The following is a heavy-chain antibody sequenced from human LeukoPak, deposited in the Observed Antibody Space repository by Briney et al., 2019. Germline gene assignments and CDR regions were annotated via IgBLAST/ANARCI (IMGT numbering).Heavy chain of an antibody. V-gene: IGHV3-30*04. Sequence: PGGSLRLSCAASGFTFSNYAMHWVRQAPGKGLEWVAVISYDGNYKDYADSVKGRFTISRDSSKNTLYVQMNSLRAEDTAVYYCARGARKGDDYGGCFDYWGQGTLVTVSS. CDR3: ARGARKGDDYGGCFDY. J-gene: IGHJ4*02. CDR2: ISYDGNYK. CDR1: GFTFSNYA. D-gene: IGHD4-23*01.